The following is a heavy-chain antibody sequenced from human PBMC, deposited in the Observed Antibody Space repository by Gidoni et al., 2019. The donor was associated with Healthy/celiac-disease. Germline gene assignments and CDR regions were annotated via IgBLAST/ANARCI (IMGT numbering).Heavy chain of an antibody. Sequence: EVQLVESGGGLVQPGGSLRLSCAASGFTFSSYWMSWVRQAPGKGLEWVAKIKQDGSEKYYVDSVKGRFTISRDNAKNSLYLQMNSLRAEDTAVYYCAREDCSSTSCPGWFDPWGQGTLVTVSS. CDR1: GFTFSSYW. D-gene: IGHD2-2*01. CDR3: AREDCSSTSCPGWFDP. CDR2: IKQDGSEK. V-gene: IGHV3-7*03. J-gene: IGHJ5*02.